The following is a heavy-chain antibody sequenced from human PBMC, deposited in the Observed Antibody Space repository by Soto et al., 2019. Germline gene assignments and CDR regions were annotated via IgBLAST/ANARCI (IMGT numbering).Heavy chain of an antibody. V-gene: IGHV1-69*13. Sequence: SVKVSCKASGGTFSSYAISWVRQAPGQGLEWMGGIIPIFGTANYAQKFQGRVTITADESTSTAYMELSSLRSEDTAVYYCARDGNNYYDSSGYYYSPFFDYWGQGTLVTVSS. CDR1: GGTFSSYA. CDR2: IIPIFGTA. CDR3: ARDGNNYYDSSGYYYSPFFDY. J-gene: IGHJ4*02. D-gene: IGHD3-22*01.